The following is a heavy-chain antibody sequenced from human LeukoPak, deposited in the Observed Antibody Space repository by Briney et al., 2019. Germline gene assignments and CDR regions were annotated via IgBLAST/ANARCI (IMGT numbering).Heavy chain of an antibody. CDR2: ISSNGGST. Sequence: GGSLRLSCAASGFTFSGYAMHWVRQAPGKGLEYVSAISSNGGSTYYANSVKGRFTISRDNSKNTLYLQMGSLRAEDMAVYYCARQGSGYDLWGQGTLVTVSS. J-gene: IGHJ4*02. D-gene: IGHD5-12*01. CDR1: GFTFSGYA. CDR3: ARQGSGYDL. V-gene: IGHV3-64*01.